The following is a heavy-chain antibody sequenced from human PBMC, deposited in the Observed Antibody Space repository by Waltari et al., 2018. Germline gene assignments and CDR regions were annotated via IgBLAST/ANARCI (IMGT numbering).Heavy chain of an antibody. J-gene: IGHJ4*02. CDR2: INHNGST. CDR3: VRGWFGGYSGYYFDY. Sequence: QVQLQQWGAGLLKPSETLSLTCAVYVGSFSGYYWSWIRQPPGKRLEGIGEINHNGSTNYNPSLKSRVTISVDTSKKQFSLKLSSVTAADTAVYYCVRGWFGGYSGYYFDYWGQGTLVTVSS. V-gene: IGHV4-34*01. D-gene: IGHD5-12*01. CDR1: VGSFSGYY.